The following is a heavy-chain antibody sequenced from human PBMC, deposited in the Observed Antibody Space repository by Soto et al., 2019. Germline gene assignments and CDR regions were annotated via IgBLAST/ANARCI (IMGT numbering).Heavy chain of an antibody. J-gene: IGHJ4*02. CDR2: ISYDGTNK. CDR1: GITFRNYA. V-gene: IGHV3-30*18. D-gene: IGHD6-19*01. Sequence: QVKLVESGGGVVQHGRSLRLSCAASGITFRNYAMYWVRQAPGKALEWVSVISYDGTNKYYADSVKGRFTISSNNSKTTLRLQMNSMRAEDTAVDYCAKDVLVGGDYGSGWYEGADYWGKGTLVTVSA. CDR3: AKDVLVGGDYGSGWYEGADY.